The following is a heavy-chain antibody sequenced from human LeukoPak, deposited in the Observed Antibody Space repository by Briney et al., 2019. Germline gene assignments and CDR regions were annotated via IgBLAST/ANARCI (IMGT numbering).Heavy chain of an antibody. D-gene: IGHD4-17*01. CDR3: ARVSTVTTLFGAGLDV. J-gene: IGHJ6*02. V-gene: IGHV4-39*07. CDR1: GVSITSRNYY. CDR2: IYYNGDT. Sequence: SETLSLTCSVSGVSITSRNYYWLWLRQPPGKGLEWIGSIYYNGDTYYNLSLKSRVTISVDTSKYQCSLRLSSVTAADTAVYYCARVSTVTTLFGAGLDVWGQGTTVIVSS.